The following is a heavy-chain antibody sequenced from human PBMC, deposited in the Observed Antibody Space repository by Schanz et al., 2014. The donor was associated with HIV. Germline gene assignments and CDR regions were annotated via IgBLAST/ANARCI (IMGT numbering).Heavy chain of an antibody. J-gene: IGHJ4*02. Sequence: QVQLVESGGGVVQPGRSLRLSCAASGFTFRSYAMHWVRQAPGKGLEWVAVIWYDGSYKYYADSVKGRFTISRDNSKNTLYLQMNSLRAEDTALYYCARGGTTDYLDNWGQGTLVTVSS. CDR2: IWYDGSYK. CDR3: ARGGTTDYLDN. V-gene: IGHV3-33*08. CDR1: GFTFRSYA. D-gene: IGHD4-17*01.